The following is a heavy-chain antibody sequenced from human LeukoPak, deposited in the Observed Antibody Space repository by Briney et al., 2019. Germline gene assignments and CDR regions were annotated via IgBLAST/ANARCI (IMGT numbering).Heavy chain of an antibody. D-gene: IGHD3-22*01. CDR2: INPSGGST. CDR3: ARDSIRPYYYDSSGFFDY. CDR1: GYTFTSYY. V-gene: IGHV1-46*01. Sequence: ASVKVSCKASGYTFTSYYMHWVRQAPGQGLEWMGIINPSGGSTSYAQKFQGRVTMTRDTSTSTVYMELRSLRSDDTAVYYCARDSIRPYYYDSSGFFDYWGQGTLVTVSS. J-gene: IGHJ4*02.